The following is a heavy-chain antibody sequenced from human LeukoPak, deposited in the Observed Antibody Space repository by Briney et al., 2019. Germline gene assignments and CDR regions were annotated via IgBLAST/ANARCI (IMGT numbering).Heavy chain of an antibody. Sequence: SQTLSLTCTVSGGSISSGGYYWSWIRQHPGKGLEWIGYIYYSGSTNYNPSLKSRVTISVDTSKNQFSLKLSSVTAADTAVYYCARGGLDYYDSSGYYPPTYYYYYGMDVWGQGTTVTVSS. D-gene: IGHD3-22*01. CDR1: GGSISSGGYY. V-gene: IGHV4-31*03. CDR3: ARGGLDYYDSSGYYPPTYYYYYGMDV. J-gene: IGHJ6*02. CDR2: IYYSGST.